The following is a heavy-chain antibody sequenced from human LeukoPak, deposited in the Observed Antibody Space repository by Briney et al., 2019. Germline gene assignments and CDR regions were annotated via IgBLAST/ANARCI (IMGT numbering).Heavy chain of an antibody. CDR2: IYYSGRT. J-gene: IGHJ4*02. CDR1: GGSISSSSYY. D-gene: IGHD3-3*01. CDR3: ARGQGYDFWSGYLYYFDF. Sequence: SETLSLTCTVSGGSISSSSYYWGGIRQPPGKGLEWIGSIYYSGRTYYNPPLKSRVTISVDTSKNQFSLKLSSVTAADTAVYYCARGQGYDFWSGYLYYFDFWGQGTLVTVSS. V-gene: IGHV4-39*01.